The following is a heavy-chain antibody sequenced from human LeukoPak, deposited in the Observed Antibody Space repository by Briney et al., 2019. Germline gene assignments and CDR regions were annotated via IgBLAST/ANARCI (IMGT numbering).Heavy chain of an antibody. V-gene: IGHV4-39*07. CDR1: GGSISSSSYY. J-gene: IGHJ4*02. CDR2: IYYSGST. Sequence: SETLSLTCTVSGGSISSSSYYWGWIRQPPGKGLEWIGSIYYSGSTYYNPSLKSRVTISVDTSKNQFSLKLSSVTAAGTAVYYCARDRYYGPYYFDYWGQGTLVTVSS. D-gene: IGHD3-10*01. CDR3: ARDRYYGPYYFDY.